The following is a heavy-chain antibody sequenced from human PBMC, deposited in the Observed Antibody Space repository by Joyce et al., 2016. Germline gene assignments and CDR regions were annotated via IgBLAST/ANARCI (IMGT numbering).Heavy chain of an antibody. CDR3: ARDGPFSSATQNWFDP. CDR2: INPSGGST. Sequence: QVQLVQSGAEMKKPGASVKISCQASGYSFDSFYRYWIRQAPGQGREWVGKINPSGGSTNYAQRFQGRVTMTRDTSTSTAYLELASLTSEDTAIYYCARDGPFSSATQNWFDPWGQGTLVIVS. V-gene: IGHV1-46*02. CDR1: GYSFDSFY. D-gene: IGHD6-19*01. J-gene: IGHJ5*02.